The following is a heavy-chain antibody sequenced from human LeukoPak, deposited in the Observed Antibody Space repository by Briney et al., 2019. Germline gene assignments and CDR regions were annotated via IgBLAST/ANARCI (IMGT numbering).Heavy chain of an antibody. J-gene: IGHJ5*02. V-gene: IGHV3-23*01. CDR1: GFSFSSYA. CDR2: ITGRGDHT. CDR3: VKGLGLAIVSTLDR. D-gene: IGHD1-26*01. Sequence: GGSLRLSCVVSGFSFSSYAMTWVRQAPGKGLEWVSGITGRGDHTYYADSAKGRFTISRDNFKNTVFLEMNSLRDEDTAVYYCVKGLGLAIVSTLDRWGEGTLVTVSS.